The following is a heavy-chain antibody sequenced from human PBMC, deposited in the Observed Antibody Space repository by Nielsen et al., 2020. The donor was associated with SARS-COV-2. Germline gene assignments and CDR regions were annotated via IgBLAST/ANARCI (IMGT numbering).Heavy chain of an antibody. J-gene: IGHJ5*02. CDR1: GGSISSYY. V-gene: IGHV4-59*01. CDR2: IYYSGST. CDR3: AREGSWYGNWFDP. D-gene: IGHD6-13*01. Sequence: SETLSLTCTVSGGSISSYYWSWIRQPPGKGLECIGYIYYSGSTNYNPSLKSRVTISVDTSKNQFSLKLSSVTAADTAVYYCAREGSWYGNWFDPWGRGTLVTVSS.